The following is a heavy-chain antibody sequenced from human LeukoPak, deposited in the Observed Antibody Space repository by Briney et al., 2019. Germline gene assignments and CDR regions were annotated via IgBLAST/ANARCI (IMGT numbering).Heavy chain of an antibody. D-gene: IGHD3-22*01. CDR1: GFTFDDYG. Sequence: GRSLRLSCAASGFTFDDYGMHWVRQAGKGLEWVSGISSNSDSIGYADSVKGRFIISRDNAKKSLYLQMNSLRAEDTAVYCVKANYDISGYYDVWGQGILVTVSS. CDR3: VKANYDISGYYDV. V-gene: IGHV3-9*01. J-gene: IGHJ4*02. CDR2: ISSNSDSI.